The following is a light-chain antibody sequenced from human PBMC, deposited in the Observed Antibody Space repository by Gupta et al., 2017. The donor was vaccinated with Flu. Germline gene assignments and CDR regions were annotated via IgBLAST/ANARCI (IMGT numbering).Light chain of an antibody. CDR1: QSGSSRC. CDR3: QHEGHSPRT. Sequence: GPLCLAPGERDTLSCRTSQSGSSRCLAWYQQKPGQAPRLLMYGASSKATGIPDRFSGSGSGTDFTLTISSLEPEDFAVYYCQHEGHSPRTFGQGTKVEIK. V-gene: IGKV3-20*01. J-gene: IGKJ1*01. CDR2: GAS.